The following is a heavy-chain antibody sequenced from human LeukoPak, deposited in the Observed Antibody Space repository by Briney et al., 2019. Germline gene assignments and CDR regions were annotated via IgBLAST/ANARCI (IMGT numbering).Heavy chain of an antibody. V-gene: IGHV3-74*01. CDR1: DFTFSSHW. J-gene: IGHJ4*02. Sequence: GGSLRLSCATSDFTFSSHWMHWVRQAPGKGLVWVSRIISDGSSISYADSVKGRFTISRDNAKNTLYLQMNSLRAEDTAVYYCARGHVAGTNRHWDYWGQGALVTVSS. CDR3: ARGHVAGTNRHWDY. CDR2: IISDGSSI. D-gene: IGHD6-19*01.